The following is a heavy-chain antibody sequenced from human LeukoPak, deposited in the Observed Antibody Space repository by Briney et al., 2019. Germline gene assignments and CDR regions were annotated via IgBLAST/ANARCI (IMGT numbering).Heavy chain of an antibody. V-gene: IGHV1-69*05. D-gene: IGHD4-11*01. J-gene: IGHJ4*02. Sequence: SVQVSCKASGGIFSSHGINWVRQAPGQGLEWMGRIIPMFGATNYAQKFQGRVTVTTDESTSTAYMELSSLRSEDTAVYYCARGSYSDYIFDYWGQGTLVTVSS. CDR3: ARGSYSDYIFDY. CDR1: GGIFSSHG. CDR2: IIPMFGAT.